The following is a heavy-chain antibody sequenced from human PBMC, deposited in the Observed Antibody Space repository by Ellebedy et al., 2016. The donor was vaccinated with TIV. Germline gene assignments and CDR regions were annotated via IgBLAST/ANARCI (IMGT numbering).Heavy chain of an antibody. CDR1: GFTFSSYG. CDR2: ISYDGSDK. V-gene: IGHV3-30*03. Sequence: PGGSLRLSCAASGFTFSSYGIHWVRQAPGKGLEWVAVISYDGSDKYYADSVKGRFTISRDNSKNTVYLQMNGLRAEDTAVYYCARDPVYWGQGTLVTVSS. J-gene: IGHJ4*02. CDR3: ARDPVY.